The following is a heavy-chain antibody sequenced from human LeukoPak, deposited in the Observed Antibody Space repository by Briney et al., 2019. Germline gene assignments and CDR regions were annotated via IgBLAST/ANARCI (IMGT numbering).Heavy chain of an antibody. J-gene: IGHJ6*03. D-gene: IGHD4-23*01. CDR2: INPSGGGT. V-gene: IGHV1-46*01. Sequence: GASVKVSCKASGYTFTNYYMHWVRQAPGQGLEWMGIINPSGGGTSYAQKFQGRLTMTRDTSTSTAYMELRSLRSDDTAVYYCARVRTTTVVTDYYYYYMDVWGKGTTVTVSS. CDR3: ARVRTTTVVTDYYYYYMDV. CDR1: GYTFTNYY.